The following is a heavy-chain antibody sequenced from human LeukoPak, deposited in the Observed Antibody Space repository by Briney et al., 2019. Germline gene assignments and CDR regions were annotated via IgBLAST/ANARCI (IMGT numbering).Heavy chain of an antibody. Sequence: SETLSLTCTVSGASINTYYWSWIRQPPGKGLEWIGYIYYSGTTNYNPSLKSRVRISVDTTKNQFSLKLSSVTAADTAVYYCARCPADYYDSSGYYPNYFDYWGQGTLVTVSS. J-gene: IGHJ4*02. CDR1: GASINTYY. D-gene: IGHD3-22*01. V-gene: IGHV4-59*01. CDR2: IYYSGTT. CDR3: ARCPADYYDSSGYYPNYFDY.